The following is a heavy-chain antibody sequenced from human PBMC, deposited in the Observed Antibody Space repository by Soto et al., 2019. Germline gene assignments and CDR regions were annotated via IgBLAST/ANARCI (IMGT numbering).Heavy chain of an antibody. V-gene: IGHV4-30-4*01. CDR1: GGSISSGDYY. Sequence: SETLSLTCTVSGGSISSGDYYWSWIRQPPGKGLEWIGYIYYSGSTYYNPSLKSRVTISVDTSKNQFSLKLSSVTAADTAVYYCARDWTAGQRYDILTGYQVGWFDPWGQGTLVTVSS. D-gene: IGHD3-9*01. J-gene: IGHJ5*02. CDR3: ARDWTAGQRYDILTGYQVGWFDP. CDR2: IYYSGST.